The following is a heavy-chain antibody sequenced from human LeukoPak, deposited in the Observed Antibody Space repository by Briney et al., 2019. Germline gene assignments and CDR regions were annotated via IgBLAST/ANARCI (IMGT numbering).Heavy chain of an antibody. D-gene: IGHD6-19*01. J-gene: IGHJ4*02. CDR2: INHSGST. V-gene: IGHV4-34*01. CDR1: GGSFSGYY. Sequence: SETLSLTCAVYGGSFSGYYWSWIRQPPGEGLEWIGEINHSGSTNYNPSLKSRVTISVDTSKNQFSLKLSSVTAADTAVYYCAKEQWLGYWGQGTLVTVSS. CDR3: AKEQWLGY.